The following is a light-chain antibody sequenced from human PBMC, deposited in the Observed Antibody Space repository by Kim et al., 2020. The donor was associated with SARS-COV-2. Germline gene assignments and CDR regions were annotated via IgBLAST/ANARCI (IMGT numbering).Light chain of an antibody. V-gene: IGKV3-15*01. Sequence: EIVMTQSPATLSVSPGERATLSCRASQSVSSNLAWYQQKPGQAPRLLIYGASTRATGIPARFSGSGSGTEFTLTISSLQSEDFAVYYCQQHNDWPLMFGQGTKVDIK. CDR1: QSVSSN. CDR3: QQHNDWPLM. J-gene: IGKJ1*01. CDR2: GAS.